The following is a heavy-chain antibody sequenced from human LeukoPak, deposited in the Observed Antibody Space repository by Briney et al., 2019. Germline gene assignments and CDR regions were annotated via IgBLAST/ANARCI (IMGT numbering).Heavy chain of an antibody. D-gene: IGHD6-25*01. CDR2: ISYDGSNK. V-gene: IGHV3-30-3*01. CDR3: ARDQVSGAFDI. CDR1: GFTFSSYA. J-gene: IGHJ3*02. Sequence: GGSLRLSCAASGFTFSSYAMHWVRQAPGKGLEWVAVISYDGSNKYYADSVKGRFTISRDNSKNTLYLQMNSLRAEDTAVYYCARDQVSGAFDIWGQGTMVTVSS.